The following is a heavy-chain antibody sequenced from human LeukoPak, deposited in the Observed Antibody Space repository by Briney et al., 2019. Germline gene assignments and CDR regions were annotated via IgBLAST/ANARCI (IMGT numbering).Heavy chain of an antibody. Sequence: ASVTVSCKASGYTFTSYDINWVRQATGQGLEWMGWMNPNSGNTGYAQKFQGRVTMTRNTSISTAYMELSSLRSEDTAVYYCARLGVYDSSGYYYEQQDDYWGQGTLVTVSS. CDR3: ARLGVYDSSGYYYEQQDDY. J-gene: IGHJ4*02. D-gene: IGHD3-22*01. CDR2: MNPNSGNT. CDR1: GYTFTSYD. V-gene: IGHV1-8*01.